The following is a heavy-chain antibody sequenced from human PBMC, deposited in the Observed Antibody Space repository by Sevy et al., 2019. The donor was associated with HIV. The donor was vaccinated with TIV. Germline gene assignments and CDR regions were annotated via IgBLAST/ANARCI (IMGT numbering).Heavy chain of an antibody. CDR2: ISSSSSYI. J-gene: IGHJ4*02. D-gene: IGHD6-13*01. CDR3: ASENGAYSSSWYYFDY. CDR1: GFTFSSYA. V-gene: IGHV3-21*01. Sequence: GGSLRLSCAASGFTFSSYAMSWVRQAPGKGLEWVSSISSSSSYIYYADSVKGRFTISRDNAKNSLYLQMNSLRAEDTAVYYCASENGAYSSSWYYFDYWGQGTLVTVSS.